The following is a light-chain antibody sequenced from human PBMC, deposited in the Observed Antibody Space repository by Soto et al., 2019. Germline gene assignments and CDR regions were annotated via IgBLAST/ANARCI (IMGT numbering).Light chain of an antibody. Sequence: DIQMTQSPSSLSASIGDRVTITCRASQGISKYLAWYQQKPGKVPKLLIYAASTLQSGVPSRVSGSGSGTDFTLTTSGLQPEDVATYYCQKYNTVPWTFGQGTKVEIK. V-gene: IGKV1-27*01. CDR3: QKYNTVPWT. CDR2: AAS. J-gene: IGKJ1*01. CDR1: QGISKY.